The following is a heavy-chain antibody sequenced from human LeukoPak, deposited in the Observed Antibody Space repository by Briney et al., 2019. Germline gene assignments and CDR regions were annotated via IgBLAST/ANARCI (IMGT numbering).Heavy chain of an antibody. CDR3: ARQRPIYYYYGMDV. CDR1: GGSTSSYY. Sequence: SETLSLTCTVSGGSTSSYYWSWIRQPPGKGLEWIGYIYYSGSTNYNPSLKSRVTISVDTSKNQFSLRLSSVTAADTAVYYCARQRPIYYYYGMDVWGQGTTATVSS. J-gene: IGHJ6*02. D-gene: IGHD3-3*02. CDR2: IYYSGST. V-gene: IGHV4-59*08.